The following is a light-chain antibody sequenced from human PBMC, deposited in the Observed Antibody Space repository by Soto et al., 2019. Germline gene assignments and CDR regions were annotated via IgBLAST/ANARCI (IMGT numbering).Light chain of an antibody. Sequence: QPVLTQAPSASGTPGQRVTISCSGSSSNIGSNTVSWYQQVPGTAPKLLIYSNVQRPSGFPDRFSGSKSGTSASLAIGGLQSEDEADYYCAAWDGSLNGWVFGGGTKLTVL. CDR2: SNV. CDR3: AAWDGSLNGWV. V-gene: IGLV1-44*01. CDR1: SSNIGSNT. J-gene: IGLJ3*02.